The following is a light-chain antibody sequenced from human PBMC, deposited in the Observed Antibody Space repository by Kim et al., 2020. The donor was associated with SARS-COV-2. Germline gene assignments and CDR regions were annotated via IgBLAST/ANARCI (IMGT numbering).Light chain of an antibody. J-gene: IGLJ3*02. CDR3: QSYDNSLSGSWV. V-gene: IGLV1-40*01. CDR2: GNR. CDR1: SSNIGAGYD. Sequence: VTISCTGSSSNIGAGYDVHWYQQLPGTAPKLLIYGNRNRPSGVPDRFTGSKSGTSASLAITGLQAEDEADYYCQSYDNSLSGSWVFGGGTQLTVL.